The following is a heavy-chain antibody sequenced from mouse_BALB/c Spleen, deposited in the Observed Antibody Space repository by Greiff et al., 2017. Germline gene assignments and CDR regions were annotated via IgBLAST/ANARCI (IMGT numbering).Heavy chain of an antibody. D-gene: IGHD2-9*01. CDR2: IDPANGNT. J-gene: IGHJ1*01. V-gene: IGHV14-3*02. CDR1: GFNIKDTY. CDR3: ATYYGYDGWYFDV. Sequence: EVKLQESGAELVKPGASVKLSCTASGFNIKDTYMHWVKQRPEQGLEWIGRIDPANGNTKYDPKFQGKATITADTSSNTAYLQLSSLTSEDTAVYYCATYYGYDGWYFDVWGAGTTVTVSS.